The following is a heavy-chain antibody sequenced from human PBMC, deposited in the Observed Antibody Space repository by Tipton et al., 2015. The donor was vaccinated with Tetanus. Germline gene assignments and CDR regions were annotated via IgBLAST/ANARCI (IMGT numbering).Heavy chain of an antibody. CDR1: GASMSSSSYY. CDR3: ARDSYYSSRWSFADY. D-gene: IGHD3-22*01. J-gene: IGHJ4*02. Sequence: TLSLTCNVSGASMSSSSYYWDWIRQPPGKGLEWIGSIYYSGSSYYNPSLESRVTISLDTSKNRFSLKSTSVTAADTAVYYCARDSYYSSRWSFADYWGQGTLVTVSS. V-gene: IGHV4-39*07. CDR2: IYYSGSS.